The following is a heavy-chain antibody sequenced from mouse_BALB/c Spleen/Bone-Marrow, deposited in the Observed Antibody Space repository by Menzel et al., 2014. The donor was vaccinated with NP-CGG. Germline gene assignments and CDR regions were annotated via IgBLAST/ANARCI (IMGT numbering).Heavy chain of an antibody. CDR2: INPSNGGT. CDR3: TRSDGYYVPHWYFDV. V-gene: IGHV1S81*02. Sequence: QVQLQQSGAELAKPGASVKLSCKASGYTFTSYYMYWVKQRPGQGLEWIGEINPSNGGTNFNEKFKSKATLTVDKSSSTACMQLSSLTSEDSAVYYCTRSDGYYVPHWYFDVWGAGTTVTVSS. D-gene: IGHD2-3*01. CDR1: GYTFTSYY. J-gene: IGHJ1*01.